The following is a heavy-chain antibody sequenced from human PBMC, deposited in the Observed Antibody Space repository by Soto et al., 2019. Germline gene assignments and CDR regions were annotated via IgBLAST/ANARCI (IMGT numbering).Heavy chain of an antibody. D-gene: IGHD3-9*01. Sequence: SETLSLTCTVSGVSISSYYWNWIRQPPGKGLEWIGYIYYSGSTNYNPSLKSRVTISVDTSKNQVVLTMTNMGPMDTGTYYCARKGPEDWPLDYWGQGTLVTVSS. CDR1: GVSISSYY. CDR3: ARKGPEDWPLDY. CDR2: IYYSGST. J-gene: IGHJ4*02. V-gene: IGHV4-59*01.